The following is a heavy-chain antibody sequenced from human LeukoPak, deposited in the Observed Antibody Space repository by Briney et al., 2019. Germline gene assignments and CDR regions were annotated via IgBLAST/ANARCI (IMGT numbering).Heavy chain of an antibody. Sequence: GSLRLSCAASGFTFSSYDVHWVRQATGRGLEWVSAMGTAGETYYAGSVKGRFTISREDAKNSFYLQMNSLRAGDTAVYYCAALGGSIYWGQGTVVTVSS. D-gene: IGHD1-26*01. CDR1: GFTFSSYD. CDR3: AALGGSIY. V-gene: IGHV3-13*01. J-gene: IGHJ4*02. CDR2: MGTAGET.